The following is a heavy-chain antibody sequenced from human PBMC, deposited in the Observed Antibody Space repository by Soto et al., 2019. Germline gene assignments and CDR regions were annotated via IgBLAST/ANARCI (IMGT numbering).Heavy chain of an antibody. J-gene: IGHJ5*02. V-gene: IGHV4-30-4*01. CDR2: IYYSGST. CDR1: DGSIGGGDYY. CDR3: ASRPSGSGFDP. D-gene: IGHD1-26*01. Sequence: SETLCLTCTVADGSIGGGDYYWSWIRQPPGKGLEWIGYIYYSGSTYYNPSLKSRVTISVDTSKNQFSLKLSSVTAADTAVYYCASRPSGSGFDPWGQGTLVTVSS.